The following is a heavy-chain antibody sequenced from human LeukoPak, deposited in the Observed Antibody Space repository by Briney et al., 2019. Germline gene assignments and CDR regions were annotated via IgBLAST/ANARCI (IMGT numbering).Heavy chain of an antibody. CDR2: IIPIFGTA. D-gene: IGHD2-15*01. CDR1: GGTFSSYA. Sequence: SVKVSCKASGGTFSSYASSWVRQAPGQGLEWMGGIIPIFGTANYAQKFQGRVTITTDESTSTAYMELSSLRSEDTAVYYCASSGLFAATDAYYYYYYMDVWGKGTTVTVSS. J-gene: IGHJ6*03. V-gene: IGHV1-69*05. CDR3: ASSGLFAATDAYYYYYYMDV.